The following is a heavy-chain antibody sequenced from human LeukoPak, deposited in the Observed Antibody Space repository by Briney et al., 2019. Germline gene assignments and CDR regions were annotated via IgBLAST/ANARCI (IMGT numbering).Heavy chain of an antibody. CDR1: GFTFSSYW. Sequence: TGGSLRLSCAASGFTFSSYWMSWVRQAPGEGLEWVANIKQDGSEKYYVDSVKGRFTISRDNAKNSLYLQMNSLRAEDTAVYYCARDRIAAAGYFDYWGQGTLVTVSS. CDR3: ARDRIAAAGYFDY. D-gene: IGHD6-13*01. J-gene: IGHJ4*02. V-gene: IGHV3-7*01. CDR2: IKQDGSEK.